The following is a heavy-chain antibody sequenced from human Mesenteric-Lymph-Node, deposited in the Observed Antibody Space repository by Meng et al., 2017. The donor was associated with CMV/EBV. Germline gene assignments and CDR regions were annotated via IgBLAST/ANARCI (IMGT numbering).Heavy chain of an antibody. V-gene: IGHV3-7*01. Sequence: GESLKISCGASGFTFRKYWMSWVRQAPGKGLEWVANIKEDGSQKYYVDSVKGRFIISRDNAKSSVYLQMNSLRVEDTAVYYCAKDLRDFWSGYHYWGQGTLVTVSS. CDR3: AKDLRDFWSGYHY. D-gene: IGHD3-3*01. J-gene: IGHJ4*02. CDR2: IKEDGSQK. CDR1: GFTFRKYW.